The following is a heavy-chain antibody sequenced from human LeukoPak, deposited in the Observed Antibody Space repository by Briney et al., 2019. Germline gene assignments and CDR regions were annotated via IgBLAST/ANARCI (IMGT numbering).Heavy chain of an antibody. CDR2: VNPNRGGT. D-gene: IGHD2-2*02. Sequence: RASVKVSCKASGYTFTGYYMHWVREAPGQGLEWMGWVNPNRGGTNYVQKFQGRVTMTRATSISKAYMELSRLRSDDTAVYYCARDGGPLRRGDDCSSTSCYTRWFDPWGQGTLVTVSS. CDR3: ARDGGPLRRGDDCSSTSCYTRWFDP. J-gene: IGHJ5*02. CDR1: GYTFTGYY. V-gene: IGHV1-2*02.